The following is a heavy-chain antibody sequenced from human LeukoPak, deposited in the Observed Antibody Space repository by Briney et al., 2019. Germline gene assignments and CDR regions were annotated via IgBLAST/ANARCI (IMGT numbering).Heavy chain of an antibody. Sequence: SETLSLTCTVCGRLMHICYWICIRQPPGKGLEWIGYIYYSGSTNYNPSLKSRVTISVETSKNQFSLKLSSVTAADTAVSYCSRIDASTNFYPHTDQCGRETLVTVSS. CDR3: SRIDASTNFYPHTDQ. V-gene: IGHV4-59*01. D-gene: IGHD2-8*01. CDR1: GRLMHICY. CDR2: IYYSGST. J-gene: IGHJ4*02.